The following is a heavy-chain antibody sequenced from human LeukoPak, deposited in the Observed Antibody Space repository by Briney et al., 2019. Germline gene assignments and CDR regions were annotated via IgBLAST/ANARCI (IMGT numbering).Heavy chain of an antibody. Sequence: GRSLRLSCAASGFTFSSYGMHWVSQDPGKGLEWVAVIWYDGSNKYYADSVKGRFTISRDNSKNTLYLQMNSLRAEDTAVYYCARDREYCGGDCYSDYYYGMDVWGKGTTVTVSS. V-gene: IGHV3-33*01. J-gene: IGHJ6*04. CDR2: IWYDGSNK. D-gene: IGHD2-21*02. CDR1: GFTFSSYG. CDR3: ARDREYCGGDCYSDYYYGMDV.